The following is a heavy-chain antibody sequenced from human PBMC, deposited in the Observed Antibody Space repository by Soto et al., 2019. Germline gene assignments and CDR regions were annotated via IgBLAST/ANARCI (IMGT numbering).Heavy chain of an antibody. CDR3: ARGHYYYAMDV. Sequence: SETVFLTCAVSVGSVSSGVFSWNWIRQPPGQGLEWIGYISHGGSPHYTPSLRGRVSISVDRSTNVISLNLTSMTPADTAVYFCARGHYYYAMDVWGQGTTVTVSS. V-gene: IGHV4-30-2*01. J-gene: IGHJ6*02. CDR1: VGSVSSGVFS. CDR2: ISHGGSP.